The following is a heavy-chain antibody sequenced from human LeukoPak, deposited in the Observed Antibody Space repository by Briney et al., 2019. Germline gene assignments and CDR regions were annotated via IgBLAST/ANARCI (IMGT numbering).Heavy chain of an antibody. Sequence: SETLSLTCTVSGGSISSYYWSWIRQPPGKGLEWIGYIYYSGSTNYNPSLKSRVTISVDTSKNQFSLKLSSVTAADTAVYYCGSVDTAMETIDYWGQGTLVTVSS. CDR2: IYYSGST. J-gene: IGHJ4*02. D-gene: IGHD5-18*01. CDR1: GGSISSYY. V-gene: IGHV4-59*01. CDR3: GSVDTAMETIDY.